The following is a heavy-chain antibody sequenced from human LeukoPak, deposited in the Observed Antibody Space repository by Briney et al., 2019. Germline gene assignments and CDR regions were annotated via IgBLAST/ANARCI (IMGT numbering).Heavy chain of an antibody. Sequence: GGSLRLFCAASGFTFSSYAMSWVPQAPGKGLEWVSAISGSGGSTYYADSVKGRFTISRDNSKNTLYLQMNSLRAEDTAVYYCAKDPPYSSGAHYWGQGTLVTVSS. D-gene: IGHD6-19*01. CDR2: ISGSGGST. J-gene: IGHJ4*02. CDR3: AKDPPYSSGAHY. V-gene: IGHV3-23*01. CDR1: GFTFSSYA.